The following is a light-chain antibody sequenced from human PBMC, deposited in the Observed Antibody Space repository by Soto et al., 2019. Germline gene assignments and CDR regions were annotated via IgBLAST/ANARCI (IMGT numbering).Light chain of an antibody. Sequence: QSALTQPASVSGSLGQSITISCTGTSSDVGTYDYVSWYQQHPGKAPKLMIYEVTNRPSGVSNRFSGSKSGNTASLTISGLQAEDEADYYGSSYTTTSTYVFGTGTKLTVL. V-gene: IGLV2-14*01. CDR2: EVT. J-gene: IGLJ1*01. CDR1: SSDVGTYDY. CDR3: SSYTTTSTYV.